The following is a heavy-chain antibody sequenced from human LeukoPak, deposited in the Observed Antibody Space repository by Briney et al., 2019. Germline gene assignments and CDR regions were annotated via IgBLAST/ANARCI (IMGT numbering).Heavy chain of an antibody. J-gene: IGHJ4*02. CDR1: GYTFTSYG. CDR3: ARDLGRDYDFWSGYYTQHYFDY. D-gene: IGHD3-3*01. V-gene: IGHV1-18*01. CDR2: ISAYNGNT. Sequence: ASVKVSCKASGYTFTSYGISWVRQAPGQGLEWMGWISAYNGNTNYAQKLQGRVTMTTDTSTSTAHMELRSLRSDDTAVYYCARDLGRDYDFWSGYYTQHYFDYWGQGTLVTVSS.